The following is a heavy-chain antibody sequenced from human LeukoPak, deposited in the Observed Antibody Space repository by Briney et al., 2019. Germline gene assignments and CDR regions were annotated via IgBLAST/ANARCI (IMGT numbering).Heavy chain of an antibody. CDR1: GGSFSGYF. J-gene: IGHJ3*02. V-gene: IGHV4-34*01. Sequence: SETLSLTCAVYGGSFSGYFWSWIRQPPGKGLEWIGEINHSGSTNYNPSLKSRVTISVDTSKNQFSLKLSSVTAADTAIYYCARGWFDGSGADDAFDIGGQGTMVTVSS. CDR2: INHSGST. CDR3: ARGWFDGSGADDAFDI. D-gene: IGHD3-10*01.